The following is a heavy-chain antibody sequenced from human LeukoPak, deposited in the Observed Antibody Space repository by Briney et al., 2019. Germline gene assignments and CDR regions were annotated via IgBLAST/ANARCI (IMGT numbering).Heavy chain of an antibody. CDR1: GGTFSSYA. J-gene: IGHJ4*02. CDR2: IIPIFGTA. CDR3: ARVCRDGYFDY. D-gene: IGHD5-24*01. V-gene: IGHV1-69*05. Sequence: ASVKVPCKASGGTFSSYAISWVRQAPGQGLEWMGGIIPIFGTANYAQKSQGRVTITTDESTSTAYMELSSLRSVDTAVYYCARVCRDGYFDYWGQGTLVTVSS.